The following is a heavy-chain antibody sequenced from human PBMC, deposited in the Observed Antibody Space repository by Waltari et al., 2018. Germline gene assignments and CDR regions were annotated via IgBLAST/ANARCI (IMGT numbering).Heavy chain of an antibody. CDR2: IYHSGGT. J-gene: IGHJ4*02. CDR1: GYSISSGYY. V-gene: IGHV4-38-2*01. D-gene: IGHD3-3*01. Sequence: QVQLQESGPGLVKPSETLSLTCAVSGYSISSGYYWGWIRQPPGKGLEWIGSIYHSGGTYYNPSLKSRVTISVDTSKNQFSLKLSSVTAADTAVYYCARKHGTNYDFWSGYFIEGYYFDYWGQGTLVTVSS. CDR3: ARKHGTNYDFWSGYFIEGYYFDY.